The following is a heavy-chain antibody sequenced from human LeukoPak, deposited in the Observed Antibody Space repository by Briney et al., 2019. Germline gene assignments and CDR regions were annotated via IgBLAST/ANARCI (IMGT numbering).Heavy chain of an antibody. CDR3: ARAGEGPITMVRGVVYYYGMDV. CDR1: GGTFSSYA. V-gene: IGHV1-69*13. CDR2: IIPIFGTA. J-gene: IGHJ6*04. Sequence: SVKVSCKASGGTFSSYAISWVRQAPGQGLEWMGGIIPIFGTANYAQKFQGRVTITADESTSTAYMELSSLRSEDTAVYYCARAGEGPITMVRGVVYYYGMDVWGKGTTVAVSS. D-gene: IGHD3-10*01.